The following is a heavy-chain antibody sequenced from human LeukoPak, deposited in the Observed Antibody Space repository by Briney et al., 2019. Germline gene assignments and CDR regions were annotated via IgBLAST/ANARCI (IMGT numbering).Heavy chain of an antibody. CDR1: GFTFSGYG. CDR2: IRCDGSNK. J-gene: IGHJ4*02. V-gene: IGHV3-30*02. CDR3: AKDLTKYFDY. Sequence: GGSLRLSCAASGFTFSGYGMHWVRQAPGKGLEWVALIRCDGSNKFYADSVKGRFTISRDNSKNTLYLQMNSLRAEDTAVYYCAKDLTKYFDYWGQGTLVTVSS. D-gene: IGHD1-1*01.